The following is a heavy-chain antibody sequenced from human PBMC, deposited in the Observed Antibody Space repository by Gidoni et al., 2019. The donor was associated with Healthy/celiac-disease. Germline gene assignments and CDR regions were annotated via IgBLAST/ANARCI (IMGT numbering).Heavy chain of an antibody. D-gene: IGHD5-18*01. CDR2: IYYSGST. J-gene: IGHJ4*02. CDR3: ARQHSD. V-gene: IGHV4-59*08. Sequence: QVQLQESGPGLVKPSETLSLTCTVSGGSISSYYWSWIRQPPGKGLEWIGYIYYSGSTNYNPSLKSRVTISVDTSKNQFSLKLSSVTAADTAVYYCARQHSDWGQGTLVTVSS. CDR1: GGSISSYY.